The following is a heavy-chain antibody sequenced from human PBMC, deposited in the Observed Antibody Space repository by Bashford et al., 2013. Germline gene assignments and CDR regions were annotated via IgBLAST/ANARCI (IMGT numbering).Heavy chain of an antibody. Sequence: VASVKVSCKASGYTFTTYDINWVRQATGHGLEWMGWMNPNSGNTGYAQKFQGRVTMTRNTSISTAYMELSSLTSEDTAVYYCAARRTGSSSDRAVDYWGQGTLVTVSS. J-gene: IGHJ4*02. CDR3: AARRTGSSSDRAVDY. D-gene: IGHD6-6*01. CDR1: GYTFTTYD. CDR2: MNPNSGNT. V-gene: IGHV1-8*01.